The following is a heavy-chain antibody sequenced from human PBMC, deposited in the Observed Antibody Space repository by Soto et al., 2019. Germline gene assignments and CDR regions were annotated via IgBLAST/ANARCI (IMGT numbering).Heavy chain of an antibody. V-gene: IGHV3-9*01. Sequence: HPGGSLRLSCAASGFTFGDYAMHWVRQVPGKGLEWVSGFKWNSGDVGYGDSVKGRFTISRDNARNSLYLQMNSLRPEDTAVYYCAKDRSSGSPYYGMDFWGQGTMVTVSS. D-gene: IGHD3-10*01. CDR3: AKDRSSGSPYYGMDF. J-gene: IGHJ6*02. CDR1: GFTFGDYA. CDR2: FKWNSGDV.